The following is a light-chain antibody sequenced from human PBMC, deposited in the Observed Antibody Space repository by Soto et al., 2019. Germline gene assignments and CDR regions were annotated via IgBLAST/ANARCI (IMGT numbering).Light chain of an antibody. J-gene: IGKJ5*01. CDR2: DAS. CDR3: QQRSSAIT. V-gene: IGKV3-11*01. Sequence: EIVLTKSPATLCLSPGQRATLSCRASPRVSSHLAWFQQRPGQAPRLLIYDASNRATGIPARFSGRGSGTDFTLTISSLEPEDFAVYYCQQRSSAITFGQGTRLEIK. CDR1: PRVSSH.